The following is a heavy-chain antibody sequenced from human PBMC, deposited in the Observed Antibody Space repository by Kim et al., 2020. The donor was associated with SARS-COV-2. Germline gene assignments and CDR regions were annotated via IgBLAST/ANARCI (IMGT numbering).Heavy chain of an antibody. Sequence: GGSLRLSCAASGFTFSSYAMSWVRQAPGKGLEWVSVIYSGGSSTYYADSVKGRFTISRDNSKNTLYLQMNSLRAEDTAVYYCAKVWEDSSGSNWFDPWGQGTLVTVSS. V-gene: IGHV3-23*03. CDR3: AKVWEDSSGSNWFDP. CDR2: IYSGGSST. CDR1: GFTFSSYA. D-gene: IGHD3-22*01. J-gene: IGHJ5*02.